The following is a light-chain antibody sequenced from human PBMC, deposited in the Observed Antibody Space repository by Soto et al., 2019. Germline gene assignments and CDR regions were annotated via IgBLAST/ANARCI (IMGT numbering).Light chain of an antibody. Sequence: EIVLTQSPGTLSLSPGERATLSCRASQSVSSSYLAWYKQKPGQAPGLLIYGASSRATGIPDRFSCSGSGTDFTLTISRLEPEDFAVYYCQLYGSSPYTFGQGTKLEI. CDR2: GAS. CDR3: QLYGSSPYT. V-gene: IGKV3-20*01. J-gene: IGKJ2*01. CDR1: QSVSSSY.